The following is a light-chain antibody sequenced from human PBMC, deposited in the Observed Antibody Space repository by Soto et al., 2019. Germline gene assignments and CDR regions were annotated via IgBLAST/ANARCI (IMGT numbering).Light chain of an antibody. V-gene: IGKV1-5*03. CDR1: QSISSY. CDR3: QQYNSYPPT. CDR2: KAS. J-gene: IGKJ1*01. Sequence: DTQIPPSLTSSPASVGDRPAITSRASQSISSYLAWYQQKPGKAPNLLIYKASSLANGIPSRFSGSGSGTEFTLTISGLQSGDSATYYCQQYNSYPPTFGQGTKVDI.